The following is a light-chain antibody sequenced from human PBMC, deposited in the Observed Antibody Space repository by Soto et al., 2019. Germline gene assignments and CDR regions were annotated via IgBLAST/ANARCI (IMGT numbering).Light chain of an antibody. CDR1: SSDVGGYNY. V-gene: IGLV2-14*01. CDR2: GVS. CDR3: SSYTSAGSHVV. Sequence: QSALTQPASVSGSPGQSITISCTGTSSDVGGYNYVSWYQQHPGKAPKLMIYGVSNRPSGVSNRFSGSKSGNTASLTISGLQAEDEADYHCSSYTSAGSHVVFGGGTKVTVL. J-gene: IGLJ2*01.